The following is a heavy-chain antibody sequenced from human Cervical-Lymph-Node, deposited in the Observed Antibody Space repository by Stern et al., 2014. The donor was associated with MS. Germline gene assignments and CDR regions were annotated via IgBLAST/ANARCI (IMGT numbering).Heavy chain of an antibody. CDR2: IYYNNET. Sequence: ESGPTLVKPTQTLTLTCTFSGFSFNTRGVGVGWSRQSPGKALEWLALIYYNNETRYSPSLRSRLTITRDTSKNQVVLTMANRAPVDTATYYCPPDPQYWGQGARVTVSS. D-gene: IGHD4-11*01. J-gene: IGHJ4*02. V-gene: IGHV2-5*01. CDR3: PPDPQY. CDR1: GFSFNTRGVG.